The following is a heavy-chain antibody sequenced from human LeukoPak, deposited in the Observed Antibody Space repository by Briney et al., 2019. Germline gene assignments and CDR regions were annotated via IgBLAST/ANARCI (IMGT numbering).Heavy chain of an antibody. V-gene: IGHV4-39*01. CDR1: GGSISSNSYY. CDR3: ARRRSGWYGTSFDY. J-gene: IGHJ4*02. CDR2: IYYSGST. D-gene: IGHD6-19*01. Sequence: SETLSLTCAVSGGSISSNSYYWGWIRQPPGKGLEWIGSIYYSGSTYYNPSLKSRVTISVDTSKNQFSLKLSPVTAADTAVYYCARRRSGWYGTSFDYWGQGTLVTVSS.